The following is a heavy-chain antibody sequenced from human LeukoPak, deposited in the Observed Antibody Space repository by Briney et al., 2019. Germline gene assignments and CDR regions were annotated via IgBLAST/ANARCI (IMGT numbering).Heavy chain of an antibody. D-gene: IGHD6-6*01. CDR2: ISGSGGST. J-gene: IGHJ6*03. CDR1: GFTFSSYA. V-gene: IGHV3-23*01. CDR3: ARIAARPWYYYMDV. Sequence: GGSLRLSCAASGFTFSSYAMSWVRQAPGKGLEWVSAISGSGGSTYYADSVKGRFTISRDNSKNTLYLQMNSLRAEDTAVYYCARIAARPWYYYMDVWGKGTMVTVSS.